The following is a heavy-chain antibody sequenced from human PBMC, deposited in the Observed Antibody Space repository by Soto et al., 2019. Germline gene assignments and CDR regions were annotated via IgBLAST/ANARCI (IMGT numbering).Heavy chain of an antibody. CDR3: AREDDYGYSYINYGLDV. D-gene: IGHD4-17*01. V-gene: IGHV3-30-3*01. CDR1: GFTFNIYA. Sequence: SLRLSCAASGFTFNIYALHWVRQAPGKGLEWVAVISFDGTNKYYSDSVKGRFTISRDNLKNTLYLQMNNLRVEDAALYFCAREDDYGYSYINYGLDVRGQGTRVTVSS. J-gene: IGHJ6*02. CDR2: ISFDGTNK.